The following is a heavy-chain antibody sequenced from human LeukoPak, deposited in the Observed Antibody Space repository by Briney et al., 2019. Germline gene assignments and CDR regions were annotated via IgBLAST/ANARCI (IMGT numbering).Heavy chain of an antibody. V-gene: IGHV1-8*01. CDR2: MSPNSGNT. D-gene: IGHD2-2*01. Sequence: ASVKVSCKASGYTFTSYDINWVRQATGQGLEWMGWMSPNSGNTGYAQKFQGRVTMTRNTSISTAYMELSSLRSEDTAVYYCARGKNNRLGYCSSASCSHYYGMDVWGQGTTVTVSS. J-gene: IGHJ6*02. CDR3: ARGKNNRLGYCSSASCSHYYGMDV. CDR1: GYTFTSYD.